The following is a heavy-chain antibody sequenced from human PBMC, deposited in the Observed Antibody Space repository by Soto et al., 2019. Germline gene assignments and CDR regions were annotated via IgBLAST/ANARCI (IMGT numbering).Heavy chain of an antibody. CDR1: GFTFSNAW. CDR2: IKSKTDGGTT. D-gene: IGHD2-2*01. J-gene: IGHJ6*03. CDR3: TTDKVVVPAALNYYYYYYMDV. V-gene: IGHV3-15*01. Sequence: GGSLRLSCAASGFTFSNAWMSWVRQAPGKGLEWVGRIKSKTDGGTTDYAAPVKGRFTISRDDSKNTLYLQMNSLKTEDTAVYYCTTDKVVVPAALNYYYYYYMDVWGKGNTVTVSS.